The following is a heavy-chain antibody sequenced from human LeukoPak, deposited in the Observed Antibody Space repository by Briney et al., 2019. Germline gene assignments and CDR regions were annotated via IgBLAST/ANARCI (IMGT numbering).Heavy chain of an antibody. Sequence: GGSPRLSCAASGFTFSSYSMNWVRQAPGKGLEWVSSISSSSSYIYYADSVKGRFTISRDNSKNTLYLQMNSLRAEDTAVYYCAKDQRNYYDSSGYYSGGHDAFDIWGQGTMVTVSS. J-gene: IGHJ3*02. V-gene: IGHV3-21*04. D-gene: IGHD3-22*01. CDR3: AKDQRNYYDSSGYYSGGHDAFDI. CDR2: ISSSSSYI. CDR1: GFTFSSYS.